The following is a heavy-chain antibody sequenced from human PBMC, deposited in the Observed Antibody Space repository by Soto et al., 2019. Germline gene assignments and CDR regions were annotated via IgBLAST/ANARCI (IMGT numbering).Heavy chain of an antibody. V-gene: IGHV1-2*02. J-gene: IGHJ4*02. CDR2: ISPNSGGT. Sequence: ASVKVSCKASGYTFTGYYIHWVRQAPGQGPEWMGEISPNSGGTKYAQRFQGRVTMTRDTSITTVYMELSNLSPDDTAVYYCAKVIGYGGPDFDYWGQGTLVTVSS. D-gene: IGHD4-17*01. CDR3: AKVIGYGGPDFDY. CDR1: GYTFTGYY.